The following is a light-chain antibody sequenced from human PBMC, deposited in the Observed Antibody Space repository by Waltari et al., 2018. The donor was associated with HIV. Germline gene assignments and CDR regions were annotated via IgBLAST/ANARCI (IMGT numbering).Light chain of an antibody. Sequence: QSALTQSPSATGSPGQSVNIACTGANGDISDYNYVSWYQQHSDRPPKLIIFDDTKRPSGVPDRFSGSKSGNTASLFVSGLQPEDEATYFCSSFAGTHKLFGGGTKLTVL. CDR3: SSFAGTHKL. CDR2: DDT. J-gene: IGLJ2*01. V-gene: IGLV2-8*01. CDR1: NGDISDYNY.